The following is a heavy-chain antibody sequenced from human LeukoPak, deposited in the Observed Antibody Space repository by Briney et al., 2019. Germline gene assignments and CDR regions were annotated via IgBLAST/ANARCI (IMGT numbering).Heavy chain of an antibody. Sequence: GGSLRLSCAASGFTFSSYSMNWVRQAPGKGLEWVSSISSSSSYIYYADSVEGRFTISRDNAKNSLYLQMNSLRAEDTAVYYCARDRDYGDNDAFDIWGQGTMVTVSS. CDR2: ISSSSSYI. CDR3: ARDRDYGDNDAFDI. D-gene: IGHD4-17*01. J-gene: IGHJ3*02. CDR1: GFTFSSYS. V-gene: IGHV3-21*01.